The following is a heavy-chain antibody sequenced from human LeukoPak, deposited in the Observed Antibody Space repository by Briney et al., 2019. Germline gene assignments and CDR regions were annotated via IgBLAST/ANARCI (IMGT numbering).Heavy chain of an antibody. CDR3: AKDEVGGHFEY. CDR2: ISSSSSYI. J-gene: IGHJ4*02. CDR1: GFTFISYS. Sequence: GGSLRLSCAASGFTFISYSMNWVRQAPGKGLEWVSSISSSSSYIYCADSVKGRFTISRDNAKNSLYLQMNSLRAEDTAVYYCAKDEVGGHFEYWGQGTLVTVSS. D-gene: IGHD1-26*01. V-gene: IGHV3-21*01.